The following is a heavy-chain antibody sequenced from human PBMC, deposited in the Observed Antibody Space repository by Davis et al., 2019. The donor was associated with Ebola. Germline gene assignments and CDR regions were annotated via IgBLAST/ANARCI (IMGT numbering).Heavy chain of an antibody. CDR2: ISGSGDNT. Sequence: GESLKISCGTSGFTFSSYGMNWVRQAPGKGLEWVSYISGSGDNTYYADSVKGRFTISRDNSKSTLYLQMNSLRAEDTAVYYCARGSRRDLTMIVVNYYYGMDVWGQGTTVTVSS. D-gene: IGHD3-22*01. J-gene: IGHJ6*02. CDR1: GFTFSSYG. V-gene: IGHV3-23*01. CDR3: ARGSRRDLTMIVVNYYYGMDV.